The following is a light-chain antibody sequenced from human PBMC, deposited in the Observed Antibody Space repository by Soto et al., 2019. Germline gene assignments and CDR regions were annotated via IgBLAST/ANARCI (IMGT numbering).Light chain of an antibody. CDR2: KAS. Sequence: DIQMTQSPSTLSASVGERVTITCRASQSISSWLAWYQQKAGKAPKVLIYKASSLESGVPSRFSGSGSGTEFTLTISSLQPDDFATYYCQQYKSYPYTFGQGTKLEIK. J-gene: IGKJ2*01. V-gene: IGKV1-5*03. CDR1: QSISSW. CDR3: QQYKSYPYT.